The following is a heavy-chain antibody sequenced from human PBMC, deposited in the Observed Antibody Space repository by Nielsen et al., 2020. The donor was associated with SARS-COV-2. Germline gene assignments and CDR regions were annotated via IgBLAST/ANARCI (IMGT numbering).Heavy chain of an antibody. CDR2: IYYSGST. Sequence: TLSLTCTVSGGSISSSSYYWGWIRQPPGKGLEWIGYIYYSGSTYYNPSLKSRVTISVDTSKNQFSLKLSSVTAADTAVYYCARDGADYYDSSGYWFDPWGQGTLVTVSS. J-gene: IGHJ5*02. CDR3: ARDGADYYDSSGYWFDP. V-gene: IGHV4-31*03. D-gene: IGHD3-22*01. CDR1: GGSISSSSYY.